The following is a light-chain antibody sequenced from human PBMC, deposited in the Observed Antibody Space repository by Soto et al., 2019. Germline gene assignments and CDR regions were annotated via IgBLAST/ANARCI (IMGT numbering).Light chain of an antibody. CDR3: QLYCGSPIFS. V-gene: IGKV3-20*01. J-gene: IGKJ2*01. Sequence: EIELTQSPGTLSLSPGEGAAIACRTSQSISSSYLSSYQQKPGQDPRLLFYAASSRSTGIPDRFSGSRSGTEVTLTISRLEPADFAVYYCQLYCGSPIFSFGQGTKLEIK. CDR1: QSISSSY. CDR2: AAS.